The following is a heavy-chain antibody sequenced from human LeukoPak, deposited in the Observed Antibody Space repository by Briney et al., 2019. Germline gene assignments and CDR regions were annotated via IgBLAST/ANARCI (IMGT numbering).Heavy chain of an antibody. Sequence: PGGSLRLSCAASGITFTSAWMGWVRQAPGKGLEWVGRIKSKNDGGTTDYAAPVRGRFTISTDDSKITSYLQMNNLKIEDKAVYYCTTDGGITIRPLFDFWGQGTLVTVSS. CDR1: GITFTSAW. V-gene: IGHV3-15*01. J-gene: IGHJ4*02. D-gene: IGHD1-14*01. CDR2: IKSKNDGGTT. CDR3: TTDGGITIRPLFDF.